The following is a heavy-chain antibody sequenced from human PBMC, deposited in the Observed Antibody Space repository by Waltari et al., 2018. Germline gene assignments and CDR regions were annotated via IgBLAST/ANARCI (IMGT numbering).Heavy chain of an antibody. V-gene: IGHV4-34*01. D-gene: IGHD2-8*01. CDR1: GGSFSGYY. CDR3: AGVYAITDGYFDY. Sequence: QVQLQQWGAGLLKPSETLSLTCAVYGGSFSGYYWSWIRQPPGKGLEWIGEINHSGSTNYNPSLKSRVTISVDTSKNQFSLKLSSVTAADTAVYYCAGVYAITDGYFDYWGQGTLVTVSS. J-gene: IGHJ4*02. CDR2: INHSGST.